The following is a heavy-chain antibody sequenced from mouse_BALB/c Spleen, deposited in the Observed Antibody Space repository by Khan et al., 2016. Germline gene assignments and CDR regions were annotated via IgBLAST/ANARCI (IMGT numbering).Heavy chain of an antibody. V-gene: IGHV3-2*02. D-gene: IGHD1-2*01. CDR1: GYSITSDYA. J-gene: IGHJ1*01. CDR2: ISYSGST. CDR3: ARDYGYYYWYVDV. Sequence: EVQLQESGPGLVKPSQSLSLTCTVTGYSITSDYAWNWIRQFPGNKLEWMGYISYSGSTNYNPSLKSRISITRDTSKNQFFLQLNSVTTEDTATYYCARDYGYYYWYVDVWGAGTTVTVSS.